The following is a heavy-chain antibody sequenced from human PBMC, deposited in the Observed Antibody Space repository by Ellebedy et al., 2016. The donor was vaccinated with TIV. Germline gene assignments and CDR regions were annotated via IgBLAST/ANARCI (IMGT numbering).Heavy chain of an antibody. V-gene: IGHV1-18*01. CDR2: ISAYNGNT. CDR3: AREYYDSRGSTYFDY. D-gene: IGHD3-22*01. Sequence: AASVKVSCKASGYTFTSYGISWVRQAPGRGLEWMGWISAYNGNTNYAQKLQGRVTMTTDTSTSTAYMELRSLRSDDTAVYYCAREYYDSRGSTYFDYWGQGTLVTVSS. J-gene: IGHJ4*02. CDR1: GYTFTSYG.